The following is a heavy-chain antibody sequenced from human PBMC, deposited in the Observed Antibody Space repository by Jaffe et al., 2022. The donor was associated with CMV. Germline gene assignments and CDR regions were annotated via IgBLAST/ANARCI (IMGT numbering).Heavy chain of an antibody. CDR2: IGADSKNT. V-gene: IGHV3-23*01. Sequence: EVQLLESGGGLVQPGGSLRLACVASGFTFSDSAMTWVRQVPGQGLEWVSTIGADSKNTRYADSVEGRFIISRDNSRNMLYLRMDSLRAEDTAVYYCAKYAFTSARLFDYWGQGTLVTVSS. CDR3: AKYAFTSARLFDY. J-gene: IGHJ4*02. CDR1: GFTFSDSA.